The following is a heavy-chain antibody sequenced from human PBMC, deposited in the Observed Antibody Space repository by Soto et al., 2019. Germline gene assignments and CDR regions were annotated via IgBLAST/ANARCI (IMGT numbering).Heavy chain of an antibody. J-gene: IGHJ4*02. D-gene: IGHD5-18*01. CDR1: GGSFSGYY. CDR3: ARAKVDTAMAPGGAVIDY. V-gene: IGHV4-34*01. CDR2: SNHSGST. Sequence: QVQLQQWGAGLLKPSETLSLTRAVYGGSFSGYYWSWIRQPPGKGLEWIGESNHSGSTNYNPSLKSRVTISVDTSKNQFSLKLSSVTAADTAVYYCARAKVDTAMAPGGAVIDYWGQGTLVTVSS.